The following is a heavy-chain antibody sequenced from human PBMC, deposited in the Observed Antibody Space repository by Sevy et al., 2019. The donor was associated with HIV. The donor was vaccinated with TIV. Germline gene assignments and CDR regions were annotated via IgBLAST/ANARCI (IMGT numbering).Heavy chain of an antibody. Sequence: GGSLRLSCAASGFTFSSYGMHWVRQAPGKGLEWVAVISYDGSNKYYADSVKGRFTISRDNSKNTLYLQMNSLRAEDTAVYYCAKDAGSSYYPQNWFDPWGQGTLVTVSS. CDR1: GFTFSSYG. D-gene: IGHD3-10*01. V-gene: IGHV3-30*18. CDR2: ISYDGSNK. J-gene: IGHJ5*02. CDR3: AKDAGSSYYPQNWFDP.